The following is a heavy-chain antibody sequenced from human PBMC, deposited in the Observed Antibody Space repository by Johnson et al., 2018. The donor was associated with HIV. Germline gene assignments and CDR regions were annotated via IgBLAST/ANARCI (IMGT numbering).Heavy chain of an antibody. J-gene: IGHJ3*02. V-gene: IGHV3-9*01. CDR3: AKRDTAMVDAFDI. CDR1: GFTFDDYA. Sequence: VQLVESGGDLVQPGRSLRLSCAASGFTFDDYAMHWVRQAPGKGLEWVSGISWNSGSIGYADSVKGRFTISRDNAKNSLYLQMNSLRAEDTALYYCAKRDTAMVDAFDIWGQGTMVTVSS. D-gene: IGHD5-18*01. CDR2: ISWNSGSI.